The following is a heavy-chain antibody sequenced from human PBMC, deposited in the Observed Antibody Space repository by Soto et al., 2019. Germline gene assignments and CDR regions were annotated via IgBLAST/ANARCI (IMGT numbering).Heavy chain of an antibody. Sequence: QVQLVQSGAEVKKPGSSVKVSCKASGGTFSSYAISWVRQAPGQGLEWMGGIIPIFGTANYAQNFQGRVTITADESTRTACLELSSLRSEETAVYYGARHGPAAGYYYGMDVWGQGTTVTVSS. D-gene: IGHD2-2*01. J-gene: IGHJ6*02. CDR2: IIPIFGTA. CDR1: GGTFSSYA. CDR3: ARHGPAAGYYYGMDV. V-gene: IGHV1-69*12.